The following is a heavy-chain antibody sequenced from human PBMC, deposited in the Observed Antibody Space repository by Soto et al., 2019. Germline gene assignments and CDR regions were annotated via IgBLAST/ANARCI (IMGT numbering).Heavy chain of an antibody. J-gene: IGHJ5*02. V-gene: IGHV3-23*01. CDR2: FSGRDATT. D-gene: IGHD1-26*01. CDR3: VRTMVGATKGGWFDP. CDR1: GFTFRSYT. Sequence: EVQLSESGGGLVQPGGSLRLSCAASGFTFRSYTMSWVRQAPGKGLEWVSSFSGRDATTYYPDSVKGRFTISRDNSKNTLYLHMNSLRAEDTALYFCVRTMVGATKGGWFDPWGQGALVTVSS.